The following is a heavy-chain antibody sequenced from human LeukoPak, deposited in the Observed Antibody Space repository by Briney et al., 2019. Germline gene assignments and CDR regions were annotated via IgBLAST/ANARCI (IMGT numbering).Heavy chain of an antibody. CDR1: GFNLNNYA. Sequence: GGSLRLSCAASGFNLNNYAMSWVRQAPGKGLEWVSHIVASSGATFYADSVKGRFTISRDHSKNTLYLQMNSVRAEDTALYCCAKGGYDYVEVGYFDCWGQGTLVTVSS. V-gene: IGHV3-23*01. D-gene: IGHD5-12*01. J-gene: IGHJ4*02. CDR3: AKGGYDYVEVGYFDC. CDR2: IVASSGAT.